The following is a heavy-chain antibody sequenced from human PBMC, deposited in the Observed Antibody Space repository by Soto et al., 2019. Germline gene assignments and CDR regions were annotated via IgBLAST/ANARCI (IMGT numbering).Heavy chain of an antibody. Sequence: ASVKVSCKASGYTFTSYAMHWVRQAPGQRLEWMGWINAGNGNTKYSQKFQGRVTITRDTSASTAYMELSSLRSEDTAVYYCALEGQWLVPDHYYYYMDVWGKGTTVTVSS. CDR3: ALEGQWLVPDHYYYYMDV. J-gene: IGHJ6*03. CDR1: GYTFTSYA. D-gene: IGHD6-19*01. CDR2: INAGNGNT. V-gene: IGHV1-3*01.